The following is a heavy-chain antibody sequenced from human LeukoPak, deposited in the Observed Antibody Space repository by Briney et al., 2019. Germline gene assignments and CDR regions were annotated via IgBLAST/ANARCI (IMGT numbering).Heavy chain of an antibody. CDR2: ISSSGSTI. Sequence: PGGSLRLSCAASGFTFSSYEMNWVRQAPGKGLEWVSYISSSGSTIYYADSVKGRSTISRDNAKNSLYLQMNSLRAEDTAVYYCARIRSNYRGYFDYWGQGTLVTVSS. CDR1: GFTFSSYE. CDR3: ARIRSNYRGYFDY. V-gene: IGHV3-48*03. J-gene: IGHJ4*02. D-gene: IGHD4-11*01.